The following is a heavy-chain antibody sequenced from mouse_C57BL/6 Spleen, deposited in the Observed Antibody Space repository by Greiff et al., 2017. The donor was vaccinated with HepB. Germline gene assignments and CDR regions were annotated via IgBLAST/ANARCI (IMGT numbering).Heavy chain of an antibody. CDR3: ARSRYYGSSSPGAMDY. V-gene: IGHV1-50*01. CDR2: IDPSDSYT. CDR1: GYTFTSYW. Sequence: VQLQQPGAELVKPGASVKLSCKASGYTFTSYWMQWVKQRPGQGLEWIGEIDPSDSYTNYNQKFKGKATLTVDTSSSTAYMQLSSLTSEDSAVYYCARSRYYGSSSPGAMDYWGQGTSVTVSS. D-gene: IGHD1-1*01. J-gene: IGHJ4*01.